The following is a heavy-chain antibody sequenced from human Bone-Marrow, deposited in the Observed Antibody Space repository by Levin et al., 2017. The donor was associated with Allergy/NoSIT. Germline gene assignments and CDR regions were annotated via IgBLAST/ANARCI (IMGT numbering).Heavy chain of an antibody. CDR3: AKGDCSSTSCSFDY. Sequence: AGESLKISCAASGFTFSSYAMSWVRQAPGKGLEWVSAISGSGGSTYYADSVKGRFTISRDNSKNTLYLQMNSLRAEDTAVYYCAKGDCSSTSCSFDYWGQGTLVTVSS. J-gene: IGHJ4*02. D-gene: IGHD2-2*01. V-gene: IGHV3-23*01. CDR1: GFTFSSYA. CDR2: ISGSGGST.